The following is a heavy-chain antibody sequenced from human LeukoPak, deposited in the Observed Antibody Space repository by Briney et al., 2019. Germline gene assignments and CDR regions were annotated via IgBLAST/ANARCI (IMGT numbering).Heavy chain of an antibody. J-gene: IGHJ4*02. Sequence: AGSLRLSCAASGFTFTNYWMHWVRQAPGMGLVWVSRLPPDELGIIYADSVKGRFTVSRDNAKNTVYLQMNNLRVDDTAMYYCVGTIASRGSEYWGQGALVTVSS. D-gene: IGHD6-6*01. CDR1: GFTFTNYW. V-gene: IGHV3-74*01. CDR2: LPPDELGI. CDR3: VGTIASRGSEY.